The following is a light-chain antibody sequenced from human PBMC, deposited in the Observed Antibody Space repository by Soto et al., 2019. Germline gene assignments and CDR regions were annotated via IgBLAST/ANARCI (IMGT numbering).Light chain of an antibody. V-gene: IGKV1-5*01. J-gene: IGKJ4*01. CDR2: DTS. CDR1: QTVNTW. Sequence: DIQLTQSPSTLSASVGERVTITCRASQTVNTWLAWYQHKPGKAPKLLISDTSTLQSGVPSRFSGGGSGTEFTLTIRSLQPEDSALYFCLQDYSPLLAFGAGTRVEIK. CDR3: LQDYSPLLA.